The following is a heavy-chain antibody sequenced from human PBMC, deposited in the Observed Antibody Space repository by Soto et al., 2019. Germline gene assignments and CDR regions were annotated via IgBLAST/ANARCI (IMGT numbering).Heavy chain of an antibody. D-gene: IGHD4-17*01. V-gene: IGHV4-59*01. Sequence: SETLSLTCSVSGASISSYYWDWIRQPPGKGLEWIGYTHYSGNTNYHPSLTSRVTISLDTSRNQFSLKLSSVTAADTAVYYCARHTATIRVGFDYWGQGALVTVSS. CDR3: ARHTATIRVGFDY. J-gene: IGHJ4*02. CDR2: THYSGNT. CDR1: GASISSYY.